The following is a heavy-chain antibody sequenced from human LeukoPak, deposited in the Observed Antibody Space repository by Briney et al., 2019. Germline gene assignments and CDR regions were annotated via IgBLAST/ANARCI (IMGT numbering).Heavy chain of an antibody. CDR1: GGSINKYY. J-gene: IGHJ4*02. Sequence: SDTLSLICTVWGGSINKYYSRCSPHPPGKALEYIGYIYYSWSTNYNPSLKSRVTISVDTSKNQFSLKRSSVTAADTAVYYCARDPPGSGSYLDYWGQGTLVTVSS. CDR3: ARDPPGSGSYLDY. CDR2: IYYSWST. V-gene: IGHV4-59*13. D-gene: IGHD3-10*01.